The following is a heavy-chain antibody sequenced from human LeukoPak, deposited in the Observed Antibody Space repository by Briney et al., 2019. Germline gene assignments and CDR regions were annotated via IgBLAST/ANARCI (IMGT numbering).Heavy chain of an antibody. D-gene: IGHD3-16*01. CDR3: ARRGAVSGGSDY. V-gene: IGHV3-64*01. CDR2: ISSNGGST. Sequence: GGSLRLSCAASGFTFSSYAMSWVRQAPGKGLEYVSVISSNGGSTYYANSVKGRFTISRDNSKNTLYLQMGSLRAEDMAVYYCARRGAVSGGSDYWGQGTLVTVSS. J-gene: IGHJ4*02. CDR1: GFTFSSYA.